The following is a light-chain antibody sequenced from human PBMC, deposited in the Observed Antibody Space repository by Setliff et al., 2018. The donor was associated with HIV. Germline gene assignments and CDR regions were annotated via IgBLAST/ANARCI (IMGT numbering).Light chain of an antibody. J-gene: IGLJ1*01. CDR3: SSYTSSCTPYV. CDR1: SSDVGTYNY. CDR2: DVS. V-gene: IGLV2-14*03. Sequence: QSALTQPASVSGSPGQSITISCTGTSSDVGTYNYVSWYQQHPGKAPKLMISDVSNRPSGVSNRFSGSKSGNTASLTISGLQAEDEADYYCSSYTSSCTPYVFGTGTKATVL.